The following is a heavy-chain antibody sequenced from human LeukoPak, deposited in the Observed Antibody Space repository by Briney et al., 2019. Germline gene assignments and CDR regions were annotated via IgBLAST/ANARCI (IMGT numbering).Heavy chain of an antibody. Sequence: PGGSLRLSCAASGFTFSDYYMTWIRQAPGKGLEWISYISNSGSTIYYADSVKGRFTISRDNSKNTLYLQMNSLRAEDTAVYYCARTSSSPNLGMDVWGQGTTVTVSS. CDR1: GFTFSDYY. CDR3: ARTSSSPNLGMDV. CDR2: ISNSGSTI. V-gene: IGHV3-11*04. J-gene: IGHJ6*02. D-gene: IGHD6-13*01.